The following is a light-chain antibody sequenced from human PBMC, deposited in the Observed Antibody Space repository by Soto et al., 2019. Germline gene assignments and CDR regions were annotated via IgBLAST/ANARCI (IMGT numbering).Light chain of an antibody. Sequence: DIVLTQSPGTLSLSPGERATLSCRASQNVNNNYLAWYQQKPGQAPRLLIRGASSRATGLPDRFSGSGSGTAFTLTISRLEPGDFAVYYCQQYGSSPGTFGQGTKLEIK. CDR1: QNVNNNY. CDR2: GAS. V-gene: IGKV3-20*01. CDR3: QQYGSSPGT. J-gene: IGKJ2*01.